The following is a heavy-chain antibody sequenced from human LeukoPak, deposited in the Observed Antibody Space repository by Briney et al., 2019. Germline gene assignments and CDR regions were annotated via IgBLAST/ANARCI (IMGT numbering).Heavy chain of an antibody. V-gene: IGHV1-69*13. Sequence: ASVKVSCKASRGTFSSYAISWVRQAPGQGLEWMGGIIPIFGTANYAQKFQGRVTITADESTSTVYMELSSLRSEDTAVYYCARDRGYSYAKKSSEYYYMDVWGKGTTVTISS. D-gene: IGHD5-18*01. CDR1: RGTFSSYA. CDR2: IIPIFGTA. CDR3: ARDRGYSYAKKSSEYYYMDV. J-gene: IGHJ6*03.